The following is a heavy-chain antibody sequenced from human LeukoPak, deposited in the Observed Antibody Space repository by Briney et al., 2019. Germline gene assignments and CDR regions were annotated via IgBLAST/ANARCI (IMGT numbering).Heavy chain of an antibody. D-gene: IGHD3-22*01. CDR2: INPNSGGT. J-gene: IGHJ5*02. V-gene: IGHV1-2*02. CDR3: ARDLSMRSGYSEWFDP. Sequence: GASVKVSCKASGYTFTGYYMHWVRQAPGQGLEWMGWINPNSGGTNYAQKFQGRVTMTRDTSISTAYMELSRLRSDDTAVYYCARDLSMRSGYSEWFDPWGQGTLVTVSS. CDR1: GYTFTGYY.